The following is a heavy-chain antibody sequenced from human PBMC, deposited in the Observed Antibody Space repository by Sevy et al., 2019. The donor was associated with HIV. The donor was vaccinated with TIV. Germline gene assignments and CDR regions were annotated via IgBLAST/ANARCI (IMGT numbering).Heavy chain of an antibody. D-gene: IGHD1-1*01. Sequence: GGSLRLSCAASGFTFSSYGMHWVRQAPGKGLGWVAFIRYDGSNKYYADSVKGRFTVSRYNSINTLYLQMNSLRGEDTAVYYCATRWTPGYWGQGTLVTVSS. J-gene: IGHJ4*02. V-gene: IGHV3-30*02. CDR2: IRYDGSNK. CDR3: ATRWTPGY. CDR1: GFTFSSYG.